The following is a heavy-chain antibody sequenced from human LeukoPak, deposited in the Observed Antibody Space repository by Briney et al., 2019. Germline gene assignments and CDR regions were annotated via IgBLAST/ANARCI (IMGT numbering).Heavy chain of an antibody. Sequence: SVKVSCKASGGTFRSYAISWVRQAPGQGLEWMGGIIPIFGTANYAQKLQGRVTMTTDTSTSTAYMELRSLRSDDTAVYYCARAPFIVGATTDAFDIWGQGTMVTVSS. V-gene: IGHV1-69*05. J-gene: IGHJ3*02. D-gene: IGHD1-26*01. CDR2: IIPIFGTA. CDR1: GGTFRSYA. CDR3: ARAPFIVGATTDAFDI.